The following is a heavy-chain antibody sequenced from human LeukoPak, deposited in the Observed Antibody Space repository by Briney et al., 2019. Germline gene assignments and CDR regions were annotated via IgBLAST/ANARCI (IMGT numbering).Heavy chain of an antibody. D-gene: IGHD5-24*01. J-gene: IGHJ4*02. CDR3: ARGRTRRDGYKD. V-gene: IGHV4-34*01. CDR1: GGSFSGYY. Sequence: SETLSLTCAVYGGSFSGYYWSWIRQPPGKGLEWIGEINHSGSTNYNPSLKSRVTISVDTSKNQFSLKLSSVTAADTAVYYCARGRTRRDGYKDWGQGTLVTVSS. CDR2: INHSGST.